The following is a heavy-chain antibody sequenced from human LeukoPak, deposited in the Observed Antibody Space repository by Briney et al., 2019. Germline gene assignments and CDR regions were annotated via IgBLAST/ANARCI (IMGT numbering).Heavy chain of an antibody. J-gene: IGHJ4*02. CDR1: GGSISSYY. Sequence: SETLSLTCTVSGGSISSYYWSWIRQPPGKGLEWIGYIYTSGSTNYNPSLKSRVTISVDTSKNQFSLKLSSVTAADTAVYYCAAQVGELWSPFDYWAREPWSPSPQ. CDR2: IYTSGST. CDR3: AAQVGELWSPFDY. D-gene: IGHD3-16*01. V-gene: IGHV4-4*09.